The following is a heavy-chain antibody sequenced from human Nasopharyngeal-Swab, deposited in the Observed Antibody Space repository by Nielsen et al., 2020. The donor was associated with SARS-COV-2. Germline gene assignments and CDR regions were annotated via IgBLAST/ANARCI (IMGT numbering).Heavy chain of an antibody. V-gene: IGHV7-4-1*02. J-gene: IGHJ5*02. Sequence: ASVKVSCKASGYTFTSYAMNWVRQAPGQGLEWMGWINTNTGNPTYAQGFTGRFVFSLDTSVSTAYLQISSLKAEDTAVYYCARERRLGYCNGGSCYYAWFDPWGQGTLVTVSS. CDR2: INTNTGNP. D-gene: IGHD2-15*01. CDR3: ARERRLGYCNGGSCYYAWFDP. CDR1: GYTFTSYA.